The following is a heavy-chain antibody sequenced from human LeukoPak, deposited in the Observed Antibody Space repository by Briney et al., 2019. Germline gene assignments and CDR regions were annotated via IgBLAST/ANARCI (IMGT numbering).Heavy chain of an antibody. Sequence: PGGSLRLSCAASGFTFSSYGMHWVRQAPAKGLEWVAVISYDGSNKYYADSVKGRFTISRDNSKNTLYLQMNSLRAEDTAVYYCANSVGFDYWGQGTLVTVSS. D-gene: IGHD2-15*01. CDR1: GFTFSSYG. J-gene: IGHJ4*02. CDR3: ANSVGFDY. V-gene: IGHV3-30*18. CDR2: ISYDGSNK.